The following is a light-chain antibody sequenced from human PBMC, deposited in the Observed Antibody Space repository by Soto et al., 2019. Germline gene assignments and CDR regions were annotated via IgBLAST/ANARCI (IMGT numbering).Light chain of an antibody. CDR2: DVS. CDR1: SSDVGGYNY. Sequence: QSVLTQPASVSGSPGQSITISCTGTSSDVGGYNYVSWYQQHPGKAPKLMIYDVSNRPSGVSNRFSGSKSGNTASLTISVLQADDEADYYCSSHTSSSTVVFGGGTKLTVL. J-gene: IGLJ2*01. V-gene: IGLV2-14*01. CDR3: SSHTSSSTVV.